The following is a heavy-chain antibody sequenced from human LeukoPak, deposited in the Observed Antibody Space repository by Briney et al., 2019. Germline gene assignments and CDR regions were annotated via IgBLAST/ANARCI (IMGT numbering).Heavy chain of an antibody. CDR1: GDSLNTYY. V-gene: IGHV4-59*01. CDR3: ARVVRGVVTSNWLDR. CDR2: VASSGTS. J-gene: IGHJ5*02. Sequence: PSETLSLTCTVSGDSLNTYYWTWIRQTPGKELEWIGFVASSGTSNYNPSLKSRVSISIDTSKNQFSLALTSVTPADTAVYYCARVVRGVVTSNWLDRWRQGSLVSVSS. D-gene: IGHD2-21*02.